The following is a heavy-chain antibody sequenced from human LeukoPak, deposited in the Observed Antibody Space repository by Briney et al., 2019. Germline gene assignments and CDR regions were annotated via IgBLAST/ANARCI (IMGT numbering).Heavy chain of an antibody. V-gene: IGHV4-38-2*02. J-gene: IGHJ6*03. Sequence: SETLSLTCSVSGYSISSGYYWGWIRQPPGKGLEWIGSIYHSGHTNYNPSLKSRVTISVDSSKNQFSLKLTSVTAADTAVYYCARDLPRLLGPIGNPYYYMDVWGTGTTVTVSS. CDR2: IYHSGHT. CDR3: ARDLPRLLGPIGNPYYYMDV. CDR1: GYSISSGYY. D-gene: IGHD7-27*01.